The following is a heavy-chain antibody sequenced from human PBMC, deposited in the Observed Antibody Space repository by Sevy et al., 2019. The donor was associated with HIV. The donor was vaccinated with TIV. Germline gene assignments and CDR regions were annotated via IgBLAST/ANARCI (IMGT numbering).Heavy chain of an antibody. D-gene: IGHD6-13*01. CDR3: ARGGSGTAAGKFDY. CDR1: GDSVSSSSAI. Sequence: KQSQTLSLTCAISGDSVSSSSAIWNWIRQSPSRGLEWLGRTYYRSKWYSDSAVSVQSRITINSDTSKNQFSLQLNSVTPEDTAVYYCARGGSGTAAGKFDYWGQGTLVTVSS. J-gene: IGHJ4*02. CDR2: TYYRSKWYS. V-gene: IGHV6-1*01.